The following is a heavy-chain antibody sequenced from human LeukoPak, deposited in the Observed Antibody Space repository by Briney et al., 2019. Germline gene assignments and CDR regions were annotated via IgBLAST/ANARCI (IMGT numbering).Heavy chain of an antibody. Sequence: ASVKVSCKASGFTFSSSAMQWVRQARGQRLEWIGWIVVGSGNTNYAQKFQGRVTMTRDTSISTAYMELSRLRSDDTAVYYCARGSYQNWNYDWFDPWGQGTLVTVSS. CDR2: IVVGSGNT. CDR3: ARGSYQNWNYDWFDP. D-gene: IGHD1-7*01. V-gene: IGHV1-58*02. J-gene: IGHJ5*02. CDR1: GFTFSSSA.